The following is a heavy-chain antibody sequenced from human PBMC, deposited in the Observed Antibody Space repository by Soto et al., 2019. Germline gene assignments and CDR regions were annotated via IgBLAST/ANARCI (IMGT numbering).Heavy chain of an antibody. D-gene: IGHD2-21*02. V-gene: IGHV4-31*03. CDR1: GGSISSGGYY. J-gene: IGHJ6*02. CDR3: ARDLWGYCGTDCYPLDV. Sequence: PSETLSLTCTVSGGSISSGGYYCSWIRQHPGKGLEWIGYIYYSGSTYYNPSLKSRVTISVDTSKNQFSLKLNSVTAADTAVYYCARDLWGYCGTDCYPLDVWGQGTTVTSP. CDR2: IYYSGST.